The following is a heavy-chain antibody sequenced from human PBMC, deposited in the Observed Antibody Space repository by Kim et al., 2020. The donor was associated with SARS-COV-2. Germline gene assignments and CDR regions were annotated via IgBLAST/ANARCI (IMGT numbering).Heavy chain of an antibody. V-gene: IGHV4-31*03. Sequence: SETLSLTCTVSGGSISSSGYSWTWIRQHPGKGLEWIGYKFYSGTTNYNPSLRSRAIVSLDTSKNQFSLKLSSVTAADTAVYYCARIPLAASGWGFFDSW. CDR2: KFYSGTT. J-gene: IGHJ4*01. CDR3: ARIPLAASGWGFFDS. CDR1: GGSISSSGYS. D-gene: IGHD3-16*01.